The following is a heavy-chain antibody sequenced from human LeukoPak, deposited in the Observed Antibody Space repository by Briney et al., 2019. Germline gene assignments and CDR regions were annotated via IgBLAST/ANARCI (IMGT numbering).Heavy chain of an antibody. CDR1: GCSISSYY. Sequence: PSEPLSLTCTVSGCSISSYYWSWIRQPPGKGLEWIGYIYYSGSTNYNPSLKSRVTISVDTSKNQFSLKLSSVTAADTAVYYCARDESNWFDPWGQGTLVTVSS. CDR2: IYYSGST. J-gene: IGHJ5*02. V-gene: IGHV4-59*01. CDR3: ARDESNWFDP.